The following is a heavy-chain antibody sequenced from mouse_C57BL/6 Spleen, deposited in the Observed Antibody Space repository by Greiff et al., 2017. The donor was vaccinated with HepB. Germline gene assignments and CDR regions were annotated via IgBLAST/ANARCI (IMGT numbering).Heavy chain of an antibody. Sequence: QVQLQQSGPELVKPGASVKISCKASGYSFTSYYIHWVKQRPGQGLEWIGWIYPGSGNTKYNEKFKGKATLTADTSSSTAYMQLSSLTSEDSAVYYCARGGTRGNHLYAMDYWGQGTSVTVSS. J-gene: IGHJ4*01. D-gene: IGHD2-1*01. CDR3: ARGGTRGNHLYAMDY. CDR2: IYPGSGNT. V-gene: IGHV1-66*01. CDR1: GYSFTSYY.